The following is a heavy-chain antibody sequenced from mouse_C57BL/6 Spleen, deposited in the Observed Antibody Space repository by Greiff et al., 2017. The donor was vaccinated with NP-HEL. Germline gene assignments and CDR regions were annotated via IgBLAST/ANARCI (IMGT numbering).Heavy chain of an antibody. J-gene: IGHJ4*01. CDR2: IYPRSGNT. CDR3: ARGNDYDGGPLYAMDY. CDR1: GYTFTSYG. V-gene: IGHV1-81*01. D-gene: IGHD2-4*01. Sequence: VQLQQSGAELARPGASVKLSCKASGYTFTSYGISWVKQRTGQGLEWIGEIYPRSGNTYYNEKFKGKATLTADKSSSTAYMELRSLTSEDSAVYFCARGNDYDGGPLYAMDYWGQGTSVTVSS.